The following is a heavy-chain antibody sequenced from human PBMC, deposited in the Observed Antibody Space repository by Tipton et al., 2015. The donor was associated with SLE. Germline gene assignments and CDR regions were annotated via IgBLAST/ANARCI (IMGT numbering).Heavy chain of an antibody. V-gene: IGHV4-61*02. CDR3: AIAIPTYYYDSTDFYDVFDI. J-gene: IGHJ3*02. CDR1: GDSISSGRYL. Sequence: TLSLTCTVSGDSISSGRYLWGWIRQPAGKGLEWVGRIYTSGRTNYNPSLKARVTTSVDPSKNQFSLRLSSVTAADTATYCCAIAIPTYYYDSTDFYDVFDIWGQGRVVSVSS. D-gene: IGHD3-22*01. CDR2: IYTSGRT.